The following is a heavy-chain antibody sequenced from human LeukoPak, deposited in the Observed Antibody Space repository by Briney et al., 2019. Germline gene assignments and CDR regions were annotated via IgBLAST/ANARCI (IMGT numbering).Heavy chain of an antibody. Sequence: GASVKVSCKASGYTFTSYGISWVRQAPGQGLEWMGWISAYNGNTNYAQKLQGRVTMTTDTSTSTAYMELRSLRSDDTAVYYCARPRYGDVYYYYMDVWGKGTTVTVSS. V-gene: IGHV1-18*01. D-gene: IGHD4-17*01. CDR1: GYTFTSYG. J-gene: IGHJ6*03. CDR3: ARPRYGDVYYYYMDV. CDR2: ISAYNGNT.